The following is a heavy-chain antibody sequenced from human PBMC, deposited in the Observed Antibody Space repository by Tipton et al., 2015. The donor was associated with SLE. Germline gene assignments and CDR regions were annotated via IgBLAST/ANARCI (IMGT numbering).Heavy chain of an antibody. J-gene: IGHJ6*03. V-gene: IGHV4-34*01. CDR2: INHSGST. CDR3: GRAPGLERDDSYYYYMDV. Sequence: TLSLTCSVYGGSFSGYYWSWIRQPPGKGLEWIGEINHSGSTNYKPSLKSRVTISVDTSKNQFSLKLNSVTAADTAVYYCGRAPGLERDDSYYYYMDVWGKGTTVTVSS. D-gene: IGHD3/OR15-3a*01. CDR1: GGSFSGYY.